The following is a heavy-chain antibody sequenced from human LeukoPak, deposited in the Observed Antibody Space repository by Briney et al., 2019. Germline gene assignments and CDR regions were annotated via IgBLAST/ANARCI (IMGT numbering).Heavy chain of an antibody. CDR2: INTNTGNP. CDR3: ARDRDFLSGNYRRDFDY. D-gene: IGHD3-3*01. CDR1: GYTFTTYP. J-gene: IGHJ4*02. V-gene: IGHV7-4-1*02. Sequence: ASVKVSCKASGYTFTTYPVNWVRQAPGQGLEWMGWINTNTGNPTYAQGFAGRFVFSLDTSVTTAYLQINSLKAEDTAVYYCARDRDFLSGNYRRDFDYWGQGTLVTVSP.